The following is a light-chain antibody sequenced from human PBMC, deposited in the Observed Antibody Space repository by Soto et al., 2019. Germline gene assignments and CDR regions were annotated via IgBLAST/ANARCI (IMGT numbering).Light chain of an antibody. CDR1: QTISSW. J-gene: IGKJ1*01. V-gene: IGKV1-5*03. CDR3: QHYKSYSEA. CDR2: KAS. Sequence: DIQMTQSPSTLSGSVGDRVTITCRASQTISSWLAWYQQKPGKAPKLLIYKASTLKSGVPSRFSGSGSGTEFTLTISSLQPDDFATYYCQHYKSYSEAFGKVTKVDIK.